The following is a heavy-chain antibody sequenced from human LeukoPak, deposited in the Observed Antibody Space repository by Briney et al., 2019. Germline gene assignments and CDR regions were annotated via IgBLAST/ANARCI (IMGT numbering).Heavy chain of an antibody. D-gene: IGHD1-26*01. V-gene: IGHV3-30-3*01. CDR1: GFTFSSFA. Sequence: GGSLRLSCVASGFTFSSFAMHWVRQAPGKGLEWVAVISYDGSNKYYADSVKGRFTISRDNSKSTLYLQMNSLRAEDTAVYYCARDRASIVGATSSAYYYYYGMDVWGQGTTVTVSS. J-gene: IGHJ6*02. CDR3: ARDRASIVGATSSAYYYYYGMDV. CDR2: ISYDGSNK.